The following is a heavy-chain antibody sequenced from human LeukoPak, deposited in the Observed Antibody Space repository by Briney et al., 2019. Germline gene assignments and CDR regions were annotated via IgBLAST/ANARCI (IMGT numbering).Heavy chain of an antibody. Sequence: GASVKVSCKASGGTFSSYGINWVRQAPGQGLEWMGGIIPIFGTANYAQKFQGRVTITTDESATTTDMNLSSLTSEDTAVYYCARLVSPYYYYYMDVWGKGTTVTVSS. CDR1: GGTFSSYG. D-gene: IGHD3-9*01. CDR2: IIPIFGTA. V-gene: IGHV1-69*05. J-gene: IGHJ6*03. CDR3: ARLVSPYYYYYMDV.